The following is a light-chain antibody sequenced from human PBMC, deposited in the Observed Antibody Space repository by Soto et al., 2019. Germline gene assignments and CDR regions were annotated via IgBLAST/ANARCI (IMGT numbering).Light chain of an antibody. CDR3: LQSIYLPLT. CDR1: LSLLYSDGKTY. V-gene: IGKV2-29*03. J-gene: IGKJ4*01. CDR2: EGS. Sequence: DVVMTQTPVSLSVTPGQAASISCKSTLSLLYSDGKTYLYWYLQKPGKAPQLLIYEGSRRSSGVPERFSGTGSGTDFTLTISRVEADDVVIYYCLQSIYLPLTFGGGTTVEIQ.